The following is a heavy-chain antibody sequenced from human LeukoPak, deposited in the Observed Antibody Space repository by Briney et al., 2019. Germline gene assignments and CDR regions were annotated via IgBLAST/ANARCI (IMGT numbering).Heavy chain of an antibody. J-gene: IGHJ6*02. CDR1: GFTFSSYG. V-gene: IGHV3-30*18. CDR2: ISYDGSNK. D-gene: IGHD5-12*01. Sequence: PGGSLRLSCAASGFTFSSYGMHWVRQAPGKGLEWVAVISYDGSNKYYADSVKGRFTISRDNSKNTLYLQMNSLRAEDTAVYYCAKGQVATIRYYYYYGMDVWGQGTTVTVSS. CDR3: AKGQVATIRYYYYYGMDV.